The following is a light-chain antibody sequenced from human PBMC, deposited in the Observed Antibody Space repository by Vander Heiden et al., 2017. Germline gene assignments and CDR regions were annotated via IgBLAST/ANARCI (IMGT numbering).Light chain of an antibody. V-gene: IGLV2-14*01. J-gene: IGLJ2*01. CDR1: SSDVGGYNY. Sequence: QSALTQPASVSGSPGQSITIPCTGTSSDVGGYNYVSWYQQHPGQAPKLMIYEVSNRPSGVSNRFSGSKSGNTAYLTISGLQPEDEADYDCSSYSNTDTLVVFGGGTKLTVL. CDR2: EVS. CDR3: SSYSNTDTLVV.